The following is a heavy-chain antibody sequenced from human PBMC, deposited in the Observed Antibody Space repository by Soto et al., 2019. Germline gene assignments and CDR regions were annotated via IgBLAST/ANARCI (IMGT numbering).Heavy chain of an antibody. V-gene: IGHV3-43*01. CDR3: AKDSSYGIVGATGDYGMDV. CDR1: GFTFDDYT. Sequence: GGSLRLSCAASGFTFDDYTMHWVRQAPGKGLEWVSLISWDGGSTYYADSVKGRFTISRDNSKNSLYLQMNSLRTEDTALYYCAKDSSYGIVGATGDYGMDVWGQGTTVTVSS. CDR2: ISWDGGST. J-gene: IGHJ6*02. D-gene: IGHD1-26*01.